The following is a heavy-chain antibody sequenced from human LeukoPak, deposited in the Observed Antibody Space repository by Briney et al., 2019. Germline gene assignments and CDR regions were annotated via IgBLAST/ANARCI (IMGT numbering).Heavy chain of an antibody. D-gene: IGHD3-22*01. Sequence: GGSLRLSCAASGFTFSSYAMHWVRQAPDKGLEWVAVISYERSNKYYTDSVNGRFSISKDNSKNTLYLQMKSLRAEDTAVYYCATHYYDSSGYSSPDCWGQGTLVTVSS. CDR1: GFTFSSYA. CDR2: ISYERSNK. V-gene: IGHV3-30-3*01. CDR3: ATHYYDSSGYSSPDC. J-gene: IGHJ4*02.